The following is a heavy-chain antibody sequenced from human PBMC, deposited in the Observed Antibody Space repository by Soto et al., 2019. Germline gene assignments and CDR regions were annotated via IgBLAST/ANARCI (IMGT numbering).Heavy chain of an antibody. CDR1: GDTDTNYV. V-gene: IGHV1-69*01. D-gene: IGHD3-16*02. J-gene: IGHJ6*02. CDR2: IYPKFGTT. CDR3: EAEMTFGKLSVV. Sequence: QLQLVQSGAEVKKPGSSVKVSCKASGDTDTNYVISWVRQAPGQGLEWMGGIYPKFGTTYSAQTLQDRLTITADESTSTVYMQLSSLRLEDTAVYYCEAEMTFGKLSVVWGQGNTVTVSS.